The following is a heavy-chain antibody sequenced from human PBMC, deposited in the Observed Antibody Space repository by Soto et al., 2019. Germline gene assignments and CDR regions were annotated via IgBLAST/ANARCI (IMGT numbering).Heavy chain of an antibody. D-gene: IGHD2-15*01. CDR2: VYHSGST. Sequence: SETLSLTCTVSGGSISSYYWTWVRQPPGKGLEWIGEVYHSGSTRYNPSLKGRVTISVDKPNNQFSLKLTSMTGADTAVYYCATRPPQIVVTLLPFPSWGQGTPVTVSS. V-gene: IGHV4-59*12. J-gene: IGHJ5*02. CDR3: ATRPPQIVVTLLPFPS. CDR1: GGSISSYY.